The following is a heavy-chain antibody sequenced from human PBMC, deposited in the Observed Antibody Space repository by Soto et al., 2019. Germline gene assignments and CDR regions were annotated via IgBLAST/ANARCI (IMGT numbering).Heavy chain of an antibody. V-gene: IGHV3-11*01. Sequence: QVQLVESGGGLVKPGGSLRLSCEASGFTFSDNYMTWIRQPPGKGLEWVSYISGSGDTIYYADSVKGRFTVSRDNARNSVYLQMNSLRAEDTAFYYCASDPYYYASGYWGQGTLVTVSS. D-gene: IGHD3-10*01. CDR2: ISGSGDTI. J-gene: IGHJ4*02. CDR3: ASDPYYYASGY. CDR1: GFTFSDNY.